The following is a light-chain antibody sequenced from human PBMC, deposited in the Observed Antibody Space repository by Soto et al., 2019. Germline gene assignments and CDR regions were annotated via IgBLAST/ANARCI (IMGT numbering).Light chain of an antibody. J-gene: IGKJ5*01. CDR1: QSVSSSY. Sequence: EIVLTQSPATLSLSPGERATLSCWASQSVSSSYLAWYQQKPGLAPRLLIYDASSRATGIPDRFSGSGSGTDFTLTISRLEPEDFAVYYCQQYGSSPSITFGQGTRLEI. CDR3: QQYGSSPSIT. CDR2: DAS. V-gene: IGKV3D-20*01.